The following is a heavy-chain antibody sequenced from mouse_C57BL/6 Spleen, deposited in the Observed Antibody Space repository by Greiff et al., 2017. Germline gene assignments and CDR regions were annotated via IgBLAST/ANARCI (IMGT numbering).Heavy chain of an antibody. V-gene: IGHV1-15*01. CDR1: GYTFTDYE. CDR3: TRRDTTVVATHYAMDY. D-gene: IGHD1-1*01. CDR2: IDPETGGT. Sequence: VQLQQSGAELVRPGASVTLSCKASGYTFTDYEMHWVKQTPVHGLEWIGAIDPETGGTAYNQKFKGKAILTADKSSSTAYMELRSLTSEDSAVYYCTRRDTTVVATHYAMDYWGQGTSVTVSS. J-gene: IGHJ4*01.